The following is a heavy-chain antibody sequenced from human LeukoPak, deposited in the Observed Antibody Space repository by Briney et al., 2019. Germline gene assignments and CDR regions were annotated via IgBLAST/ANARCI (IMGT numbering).Heavy chain of an antibody. CDR1: GFTVSRNY. CDR2: IYSGGST. D-gene: IGHD2-2*01. Sequence: GGSLRLSCAASGFTVSRNYMSWVRQAPGKGLEWVSVIYSGGSTYYADSVKGRFTISRDNSKNTVYLQMNSLRADNTASYYCGSSTTWSYIDYWGQGTLVTVSS. CDR3: GSSTTWSYIDY. J-gene: IGHJ4*02. V-gene: IGHV3-53*01.